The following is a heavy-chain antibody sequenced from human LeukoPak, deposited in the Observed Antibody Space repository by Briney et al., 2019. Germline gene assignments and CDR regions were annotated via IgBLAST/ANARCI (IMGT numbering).Heavy chain of an antibody. D-gene: IGHD6-19*01. CDR1: GFTFSSYA. V-gene: IGHV3-30-3*01. J-gene: IGHJ4*02. CDR2: ISYDGSNK. CDR3: ARSGSGWYTHYYFDY. Sequence: GGSLRLSCAASGFTFSSYAMHWVRQAPGKGLEWVAVISYDGSNKYYADSVKGRFTISRDNSKNTLYLQMNSLRAEDTAVYYCARSGSGWYTHYYFDYWGQGTLVTVSS.